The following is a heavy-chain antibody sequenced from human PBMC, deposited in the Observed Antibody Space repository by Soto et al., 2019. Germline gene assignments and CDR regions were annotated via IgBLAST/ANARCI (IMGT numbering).Heavy chain of an antibody. CDR3: ARRGYSSSWYYYYYYGMDV. D-gene: IGHD6-13*01. V-gene: IGHV1-8*01. J-gene: IGHJ6*02. CDR1: GYTFTSYD. Sequence: ASVKVSCKASGYTFTSYDINWVRQATGQGLEWMGWMNPNSGNTGCAQKFQGRVTMTRNTSISTAYMELSSLRSEDTAVYYCARRGYSSSWYYYYYYGMDVWGQGTTVTVSS. CDR2: MNPNSGNT.